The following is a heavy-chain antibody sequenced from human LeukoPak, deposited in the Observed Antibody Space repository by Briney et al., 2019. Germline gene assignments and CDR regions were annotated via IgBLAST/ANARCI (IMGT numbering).Heavy chain of an antibody. CDR1: GFTFSSYS. V-gene: IGHV3-21*01. CDR2: ISSSNSYI. Sequence: GGSLRLSCAASGFTFSSYSMNWVRQAPGKGLEWVSSISSSNSYIYYADSVKGRFTISRDNAKNSLYLQMNSLRAEDTAVYYCARDGSNGWYSGFDYWGQGTLVTVSS. CDR3: ARDGSNGWYSGFDY. D-gene: IGHD6-19*01. J-gene: IGHJ4*02.